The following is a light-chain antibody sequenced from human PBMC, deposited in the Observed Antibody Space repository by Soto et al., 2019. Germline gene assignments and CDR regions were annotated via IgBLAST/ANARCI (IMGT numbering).Light chain of an antibody. CDR3: QVWDSSSYVV. J-gene: IGLJ2*01. CDR1: NIGSKS. CDR2: DDS. V-gene: IGLV3-21*02. Sequence: SYELTQPPSVSVAPGQTARITWGGNNIGSKSVHWYQQKPGQAPVLVVYDDSDRPSGIPERFSGSNSGNTATLTISRVEAGDEADYYCQVWDSSSYVVFGGGTKLTVL.